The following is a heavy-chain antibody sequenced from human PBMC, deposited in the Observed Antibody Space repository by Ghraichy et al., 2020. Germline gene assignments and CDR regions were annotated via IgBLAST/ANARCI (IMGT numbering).Heavy chain of an antibody. Sequence: SETLSLTCAVYGGSLSGYYWSWVRQPPGKGLEWIGEINDSGSTNYNPSLKSRVTISVDTSTNQFSLNLISVTAADTAVYYCARGGARTYWGQGTLVTVSS. CDR1: GGSLSGYY. CDR2: INDSGST. D-gene: IGHD1-26*01. J-gene: IGHJ4*02. V-gene: IGHV4-34*01. CDR3: ARGGARTY.